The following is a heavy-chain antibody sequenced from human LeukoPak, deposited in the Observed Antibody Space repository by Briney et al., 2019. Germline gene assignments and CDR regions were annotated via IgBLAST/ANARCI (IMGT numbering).Heavy chain of an antibody. J-gene: IGHJ6*02. V-gene: IGHV3-43*02. CDR1: GFTIGPYA. CDR2: IRADGSGT. CDR3: ATWAFYHNLDV. D-gene: IGHD2/OR15-2a*01. Sequence: GALRLSCAASGFTIGPYAMYWVRQGPGRGLEWVSVIRADGSGTFYADSVRGRFTTSRDNSKNSLYLQMNSLTSEDTALYYCATWAFYHNLDVWGQGTTVIVSS.